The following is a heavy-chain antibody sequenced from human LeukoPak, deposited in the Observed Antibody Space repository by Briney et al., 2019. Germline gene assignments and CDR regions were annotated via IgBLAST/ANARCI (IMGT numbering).Heavy chain of an antibody. CDR3: AIRADFWSG. Sequence: ASVTVSCKASGYTFTSYDINWVRQATGQGLEWMGWMNPNSGNTVYAQKFQGRVTVTRNTSISTAYMELSSLRSEDTAVYYCAIRADFWSGWGQGTLVTVSS. CDR2: MNPNSGNT. CDR1: GYTFTSYD. D-gene: IGHD3-3*01. V-gene: IGHV1-8*01. J-gene: IGHJ1*01.